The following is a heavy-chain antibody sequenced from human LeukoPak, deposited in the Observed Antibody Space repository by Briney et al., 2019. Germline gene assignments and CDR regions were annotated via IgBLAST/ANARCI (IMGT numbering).Heavy chain of an antibody. V-gene: IGHV4-38-2*02. D-gene: IGHD3-10*01. CDR2: IYHSGST. CDR3: ARGGRMVRGVITSNYYYYYYMDV. CDR1: GYSISSGYY. J-gene: IGHJ6*03. Sequence: SETLSLTCTVSGYSISSGYYWGWIRQPPGKGLEWIGSIYHSGSTYYNPSLKSRVTISVDTSKNQFSLKLSSVTAADTAVYYCARGGRMVRGVITSNYYYYYYMDVWGKGTTVTVSS.